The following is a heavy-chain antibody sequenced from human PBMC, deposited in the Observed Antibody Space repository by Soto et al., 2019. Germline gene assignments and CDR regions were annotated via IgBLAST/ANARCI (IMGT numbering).Heavy chain of an antibody. CDR3: ERESEDLTSKFDY. CDR1: GFTFTRYS. Sequence: PVGSLRLSCAASGFTFTRYSMNWVRQAPGKGLEWVSSISSTTNYIYYADSMKGRFTVSRDNAKNSVYLEMNSLSAEDTALYYCERESEDLTSKFDYWGQRTLVTVSS. CDR2: ISSTTNYI. J-gene: IGHJ4*02. V-gene: IGHV3-21*01.